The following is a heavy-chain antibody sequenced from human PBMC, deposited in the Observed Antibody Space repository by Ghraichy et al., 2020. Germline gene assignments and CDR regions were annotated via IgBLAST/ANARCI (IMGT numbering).Heavy chain of an antibody. CDR2: ISAYNGDT. CDR3: AREVYGAPFDY. D-gene: IGHD4-17*01. Sequence: ASVKVSCKASGYTFTNFGINWVRQAPGQGLEWMGWISAYNGDTNYLQKLQGRVTMTTDTSTSTAYMELRSLRSDDTAVYYCAREVYGAPFDYWGQGTLVTVSS. CDR1: GYTFTNFG. J-gene: IGHJ4*02. V-gene: IGHV1-18*01.